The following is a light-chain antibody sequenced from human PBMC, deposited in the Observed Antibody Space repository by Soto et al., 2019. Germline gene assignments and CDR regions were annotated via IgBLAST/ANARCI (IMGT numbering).Light chain of an antibody. V-gene: IGKV3-11*01. J-gene: IGKJ1*01. CDR3: KQRSNWPRT. CDR1: QSVSIH. CDR2: XAX. Sequence: ETVMTQSPGTLSVSLGERATLSRRASQSVSIHLAWYQQKPAQGPRLLXYXAXXXSTGIPPRCSGRGSGTDFTLTISRLEPEDYAVYYCKQRSNWPRTFGQGTKVDIK.